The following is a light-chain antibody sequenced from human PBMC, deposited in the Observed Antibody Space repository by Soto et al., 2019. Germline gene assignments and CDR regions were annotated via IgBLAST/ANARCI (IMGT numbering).Light chain of an antibody. V-gene: IGKV1-39*01. CDR1: QSNNIY. CDR3: QQSSSGPPFT. Sequence: DIQMTQSPSSLSASVGDRVTIACRASQSNNIYLNWYQQKPGRAPKLLIYGATTLHSGVPSRFSADGSGTDFNLTISGLQPEDFATYYCQQSSSGPPFTFGPGTKVDIK. CDR2: GAT. J-gene: IGKJ3*01.